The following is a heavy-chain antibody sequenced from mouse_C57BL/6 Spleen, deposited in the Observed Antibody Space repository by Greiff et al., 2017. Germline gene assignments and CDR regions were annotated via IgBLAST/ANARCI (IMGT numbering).Heavy chain of an antibody. Sequence: EVQLVESGGGLVKPGGSLKLSCAASGFTFSSYAMSWVRQTPEKRLEWVATISDGGSYTYYPDNVKGRFTISRDNAKNNLYLQMSHLKSEDTAMYYCARAPFYGSIYAMDYWGQGTSVTVSS. CDR3: ARAPFYGSIYAMDY. D-gene: IGHD1-1*01. CDR2: ISDGGSYT. CDR1: GFTFSSYA. J-gene: IGHJ4*01. V-gene: IGHV5-4*01.